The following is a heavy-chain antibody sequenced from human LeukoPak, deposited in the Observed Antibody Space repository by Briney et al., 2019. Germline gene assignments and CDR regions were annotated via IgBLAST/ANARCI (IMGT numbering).Heavy chain of an antibody. Sequence: GGSLRLSCAASGFTFSDYYMSWIRQAPGKGLEWVSYISSSGSTIYYADSVKGRFTISRDNAKNSLYLQMNSLRAEDTAVYYCARDRDCSSTSCYPRSYNWFDPWGQGTLVTVSS. J-gene: IGHJ5*02. CDR1: GFTFSDYY. CDR3: ARDRDCSSTSCYPRSYNWFDP. CDR2: ISSSGSTI. D-gene: IGHD2-2*01. V-gene: IGHV3-11*04.